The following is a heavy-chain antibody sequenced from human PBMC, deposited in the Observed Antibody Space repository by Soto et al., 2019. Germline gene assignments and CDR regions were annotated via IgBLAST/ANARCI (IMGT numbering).Heavy chain of an antibody. CDR3: STGRDDLLY. V-gene: IGHV3-15*07. J-gene: IGHJ4*02. CDR2: IKSKTDGGTT. D-gene: IGHD2-15*01. Sequence: ESGGGLVKPGGSLRLSCAASGVSFSYVWMNWVRQAPGKGLEWVGRIKSKTDGGTTVYAAPVKGRFTTSRDDSTNTLYLQMNSLKTEDTAVYYCSTGRDDLLYWGQGTLVTVSS. CDR1: GVSFSYVW.